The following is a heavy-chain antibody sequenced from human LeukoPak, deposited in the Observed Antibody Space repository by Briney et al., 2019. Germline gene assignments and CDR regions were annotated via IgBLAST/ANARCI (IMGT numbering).Heavy chain of an antibody. V-gene: IGHV5-51*01. CDR1: GYPFTIYW. J-gene: IGHJ4*02. D-gene: IGHD2-15*01. Sequence: GESLKISCKGSGYPFTIYWIGLGRPVPGKGLEWMGIIYPGDSDPIESSPKYSPSFQGQVIMSAARSISTAYLQRSSLKASDTATYYCARGLGYCSGGSCYLFDYWGQGTLVTVSS. CDR3: ARGLGYCSGGSCYLFDY. CDR2: IYPGDSDPIESSP.